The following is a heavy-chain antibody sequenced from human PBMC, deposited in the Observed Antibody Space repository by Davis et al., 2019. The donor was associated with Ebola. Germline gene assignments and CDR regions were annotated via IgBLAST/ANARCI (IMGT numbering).Heavy chain of an antibody. CDR3: GTASIVARRYYYNYMDV. D-gene: IGHD6-6*01. Sequence: SVKVSCKASGGSFSSYAFSWVRQAPGQGLEWVGGIIPMSGIKNNAQKFQGRVTISADQSSNTVYMDLRSLTFEDTAVYYCGTASIVARRYYYNYMDVWGKGTTVTVS. CDR2: IIPMSGIK. CDR1: GGSFSSYA. V-gene: IGHV1-69*10. J-gene: IGHJ6*03.